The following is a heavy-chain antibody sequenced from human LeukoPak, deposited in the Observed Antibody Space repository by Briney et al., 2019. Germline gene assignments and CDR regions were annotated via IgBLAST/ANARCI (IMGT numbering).Heavy chain of an antibody. V-gene: IGHV3-23*01. CDR2: INYSGGHK. Sequence: GGSLRLSCAASGFTFYDYDMHWVRQVPGKGLEWVSGINYSGGHKYYADSVKGRFTISRDNSKNTLFLQMNSLRVEDTAVYYCARVDSGNYDYWGQGTLLTVSS. CDR3: ARVDSGNYDY. J-gene: IGHJ4*02. CDR1: GFTFYDYD. D-gene: IGHD1-26*01.